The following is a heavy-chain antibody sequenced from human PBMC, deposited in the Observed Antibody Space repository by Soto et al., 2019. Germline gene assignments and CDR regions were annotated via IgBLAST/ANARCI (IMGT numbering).Heavy chain of an antibody. J-gene: IGHJ4*02. CDR2: MSYDGSNE. D-gene: IGHD1-26*01. CDR1: GFTFSHYA. V-gene: IGHV3-30*18. Sequence: QVQLVESGGGVVQPGRSLRLSFADSGFTFSHYAMHWVRXXXXKGLEWVALMSYDGSNEYYADSVKGRFTISRDNSKXTXXXXXXXXXGXDTAVYYCAKAGSHNFDYWGQGTLVTVSS. CDR3: AKAGSHNFDY.